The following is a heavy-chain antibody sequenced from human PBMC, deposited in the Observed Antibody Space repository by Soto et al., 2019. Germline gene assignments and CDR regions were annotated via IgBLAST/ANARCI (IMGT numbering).Heavy chain of an antibody. CDR3: VKDARFYGMDV. Sequence: LQESGPGLVKPSETLSLTCTVSGASVSSDSYSWSWIRQPPEKGLEWIVCFYFTGSTKINPSLQNRVNISVDQSQNQQSLRLNSVTAADTVVYDCVKDARFYGMDVWGQGTTVTLSS. J-gene: IGHJ6*01. CDR1: GASVSSDSYS. D-gene: IGHD3-3*01. CDR2: FYFTGST. V-gene: IGHV4-61*01.